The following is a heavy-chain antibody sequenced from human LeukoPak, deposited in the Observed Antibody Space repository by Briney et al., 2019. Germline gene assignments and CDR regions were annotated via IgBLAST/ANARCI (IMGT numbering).Heavy chain of an antibody. CDR1: RGSIISYY. CDR2: FYSTENT. V-gene: IGHV4-4*07. CDR3: ARVIVATWEDGWFDS. J-gene: IGHJ5*01. D-gene: IGHD1-26*01. Sequence: SETLSLTCTVSRGSIISYYWGWIRQPAGKGREWIGRFYSTENTINNPSLKSRVTMSGHRPQNELPLKLNAVAVGGTAVFVCARVIVATWEDGWFDSWGQGIVVTVSS.